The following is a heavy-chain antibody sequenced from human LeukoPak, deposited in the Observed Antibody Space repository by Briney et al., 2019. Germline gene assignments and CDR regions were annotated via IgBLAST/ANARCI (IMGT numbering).Heavy chain of an antibody. J-gene: IGHJ6*02. CDR2: INYSGSA. Sequence: SETLSLTCTVSGGSISSIKYFWTWVRQPPGKGLEWIGYINYSGSAYYNPSLAGRVAISLDTSKNQFSLKLHSVTAADTAVYYCARDSYYDLLTGYYPYYYYGMDVWGQGTTVTVSS. V-gene: IGHV4-30-4*01. D-gene: IGHD3-9*01. CDR1: GGSISSIKYF. CDR3: ARDSYYDLLTGYYPYYYYGMDV.